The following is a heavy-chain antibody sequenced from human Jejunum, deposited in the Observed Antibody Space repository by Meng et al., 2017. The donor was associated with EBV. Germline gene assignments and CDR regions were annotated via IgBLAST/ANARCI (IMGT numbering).Heavy chain of an antibody. J-gene: IGHJ4*02. CDR3: AGLRYSGYDRAFDY. CDR1: GGSVNSGNVY. D-gene: IGHD5-12*01. CDR2: IYYSGST. Sequence: QVQESGPVLVKPSETLSLTCTVSGGSVNSGNVYWSWIRQPPGKGLEWIGYIYYSGSTNYIPSLKSRVTISLDTSKNQFSLKLSSVTAADTAVYYCAGLRYSGYDRAFDYWGQGALVTVSS. V-gene: IGHV4-61*01.